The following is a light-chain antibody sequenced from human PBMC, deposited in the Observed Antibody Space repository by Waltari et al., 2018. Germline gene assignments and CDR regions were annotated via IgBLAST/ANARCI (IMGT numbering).Light chain of an antibody. Sequence: QSGLTQPPSASGAPGQRVPISCPGSTSNIGAGYDVHWYQQVPGTAPKLVIYDNNNRPSGVPDRFSGSKSGTSASLAITGLQGEDEADYYCQSYDGSLSGSKIFGGGTKLTVL. CDR2: DNN. CDR1: TSNIGAGYD. CDR3: QSYDGSLSGSKI. V-gene: IGLV1-40*01. J-gene: IGLJ2*01.